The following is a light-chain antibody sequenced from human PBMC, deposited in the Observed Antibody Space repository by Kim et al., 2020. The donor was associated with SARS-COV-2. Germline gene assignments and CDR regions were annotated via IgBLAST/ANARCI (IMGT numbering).Light chain of an antibody. Sequence: SASVGDRVTLTCRASQSISTWLAWYQQKPGKPPKSLIYKASTLESGVPSTFSGSGSGTEFTLTISSLQPDDFATYYCQQYNSFPYTFGQGTKLEI. CDR1: QSISTW. CDR2: KAS. V-gene: IGKV1-5*03. J-gene: IGKJ2*01. CDR3: QQYNSFPYT.